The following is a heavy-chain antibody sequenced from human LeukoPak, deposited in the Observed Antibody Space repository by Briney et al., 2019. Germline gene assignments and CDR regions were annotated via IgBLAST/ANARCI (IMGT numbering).Heavy chain of an antibody. D-gene: IGHD3-10*01. CDR2: IYYSGST. Sequence: SETLSLTCTVSGGSISSHYWSWIRQPPGKGLEWIGYIYYSGSTNYNPSLKSRVTISVDTSKSQFSLKLSSVTAADTAVYYCAHHTRGGGLTLDYWGQGTLVTVSS. V-gene: IGHV4-59*11. CDR1: GGSISSHY. CDR3: AHHTRGGGLTLDY. J-gene: IGHJ4*02.